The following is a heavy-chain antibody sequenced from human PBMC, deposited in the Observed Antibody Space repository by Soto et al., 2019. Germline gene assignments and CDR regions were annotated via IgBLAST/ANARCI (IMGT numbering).Heavy chain of an antibody. CDR2: IYHSGTS. V-gene: IGHV4-30-2*01. D-gene: IGHD2-15*01. Sequence: SETLSLTCAVSGDSISSGGFSWSWIRQPPGKGLEWIGYIYHSGTSFYNPSLKSRVTISVDTSKNQFSLKLSSVTAADTAVYYCARGRAMGYCSGGSCYRKDWFDPWGQGTLVTVSS. J-gene: IGHJ5*02. CDR1: GDSISSGGFS. CDR3: ARGRAMGYCSGGSCYRKDWFDP.